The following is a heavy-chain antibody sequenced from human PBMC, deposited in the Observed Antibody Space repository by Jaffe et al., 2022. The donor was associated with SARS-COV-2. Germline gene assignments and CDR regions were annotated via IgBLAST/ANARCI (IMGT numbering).Heavy chain of an antibody. D-gene: IGHD3-16*01. J-gene: IGHJ2*01. CDR1: GFMFSSYG. Sequence: QVQMVESGGGVVQPGRSLRLSCAASGFMFSSYGMHWVRQAPGKGLEWVAVIWYDGSKKYYADSVKGRFTISRDNSKNTVYLQMNSLRAEDTAVYYCARGLGIDTDWYFDLWGRGTLVTVSS. V-gene: IGHV3-33*01. CDR2: IWYDGSKK. CDR3: ARGLGIDTDWYFDL.